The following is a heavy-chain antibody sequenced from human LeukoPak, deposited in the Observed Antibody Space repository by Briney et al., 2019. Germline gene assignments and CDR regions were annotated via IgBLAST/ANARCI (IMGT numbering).Heavy chain of an antibody. CDR1: GGSITSYY. CDR3: ARAPTREGGGALFDY. V-gene: IGHV4-4*07. J-gene: IGHJ4*02. CDR2: IYSSGST. D-gene: IGHD3-16*01. Sequence: SETLFLTCTVSGGSITSYYWSWIRQPAGKGLEWIGRIYSSGSTNFNPSLKSRVTMSVDTSKNQISLNLTSVTAADTAVYYCARAPTREGGGALFDYWGQGTLVTVSS.